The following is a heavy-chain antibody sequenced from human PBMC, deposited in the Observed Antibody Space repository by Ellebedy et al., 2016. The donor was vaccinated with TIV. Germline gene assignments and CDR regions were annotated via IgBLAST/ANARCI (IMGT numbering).Heavy chain of an antibody. Sequence: ASVKVSCKASGYTFTGYYMHWVRQAPGQGLEWMGGIIPIFGTANYAQKFQGRVTITADESTSTAYMELSSLRFDDTAVYYCARGPSSRYYGDYWGQGTLVTVSS. D-gene: IGHD3-22*01. CDR2: IIPIFGTA. J-gene: IGHJ4*02. CDR1: GYTFTGYY. V-gene: IGHV1-69*13. CDR3: ARGPSSRYYGDY.